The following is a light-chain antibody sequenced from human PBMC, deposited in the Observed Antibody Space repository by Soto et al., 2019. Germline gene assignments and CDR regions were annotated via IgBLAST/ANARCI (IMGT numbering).Light chain of an antibody. CDR1: SSDVGSSNL. V-gene: IGLV2-23*01. Sequence: QSVLTQPASVSVSPGQSITISCSGTSSDVGSSNLVSWYQQHPGKAPKLIIFEGDRRPSGVSGRFSGSKSGNTASLTISGLQAEDEADYYCCSFARSTTFYVFGTGTKVTVL. CDR3: CSFARSTTFYV. J-gene: IGLJ1*01. CDR2: EGD.